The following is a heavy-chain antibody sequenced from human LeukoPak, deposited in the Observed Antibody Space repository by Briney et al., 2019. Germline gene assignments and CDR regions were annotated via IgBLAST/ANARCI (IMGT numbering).Heavy chain of an antibody. CDR3: ARRVCIWYPGDYYYYFMGV. J-gene: IGHJ6*01. Sequence: GESLKISCKGSGYSFTSYWIGWVRQMPGKGLEWRGIICPGDSDTRYSPSFQGQVTTSADKSISTAYLQWSSLKASNTTMYYWARRVCIWYPGDYYYYFMGVSGKGNPVTVSS. CDR1: GYSFTSYW. V-gene: IGHV5-51*01. D-gene: IGHD6-13*01. CDR2: ICPGDSDT.